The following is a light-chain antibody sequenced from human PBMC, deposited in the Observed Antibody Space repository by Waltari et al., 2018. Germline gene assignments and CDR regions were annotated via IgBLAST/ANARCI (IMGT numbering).Light chain of an antibody. V-gene: IGLV1-44*01. CDR3: ATWDDGLSGVV. CDR1: SSNIGSNT. J-gene: IGLJ3*02. Sequence: QSVLTQPPSASGTPGQRVTISCSGSSSNIGSNTVTWYQHLPATAPKLLIYLNIRRPSGVPDRFSGSKSGTSASLAISGLQSEDEALYYCATWDDGLSGVVFGGGTKVTVL. CDR2: LNI.